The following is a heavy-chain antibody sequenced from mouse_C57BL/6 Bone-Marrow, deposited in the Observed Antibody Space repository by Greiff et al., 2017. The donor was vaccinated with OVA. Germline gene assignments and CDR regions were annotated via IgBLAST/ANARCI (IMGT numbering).Heavy chain of an antibody. D-gene: IGHD2-3*01. CDR2: IYPGGGYT. J-gene: IGHJ1*03. CDR1: GYTFTNYW. Sequence: VKLQESGAELVRPGTSVKMSCKASGYTFTNYWIGWAKQRPGHGLEWIGDIYPGGGYTNYNEKFKGKATLTADKSSSTAYMQFSSLTSEDSAIYYCARYGGYYVYFDVWGTGTTVTVSS. CDR3: ARYGGYYVYFDV. V-gene: IGHV1-63*01.